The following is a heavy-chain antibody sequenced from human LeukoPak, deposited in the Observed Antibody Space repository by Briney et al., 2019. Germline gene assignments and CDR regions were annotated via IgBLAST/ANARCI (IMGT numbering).Heavy chain of an antibody. CDR2: IYYSGST. CDR3: ARDAPYCSGGSCYRYYYYMDV. Sequence: SETLSLXCTVSSGSISSYYWSWIRQPPGKGLEWIGYIYYSGSTNYNPSLKSRVTISVDTSKNQFSLKLSSVTAADTAVYYCARDAPYCSGGSCYRYYYYMDVWGKGTTVTVSS. V-gene: IGHV4-59*01. CDR1: SGSISSYY. D-gene: IGHD2-15*01. J-gene: IGHJ6*03.